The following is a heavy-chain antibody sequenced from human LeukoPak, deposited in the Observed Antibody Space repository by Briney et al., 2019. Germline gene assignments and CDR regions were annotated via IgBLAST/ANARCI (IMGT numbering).Heavy chain of an antibody. CDR1: GFTFSAYN. V-gene: IGHV3-21*01. CDR3: ARDPYSGGYGAYYYYYMDV. J-gene: IGHJ6*03. CDR2: ITTSSTYI. D-gene: IGHD6-19*01. Sequence: GGSLTLSCAASGFTFSAYNMNWVRRTPGKGLEWVSSITTSSTYIFYADSVRGRFTISRDNAENSLYLQMNSLRDEDTAVYYCARDPYSGGYGAYYYYYMDVWGKGTTVTVSS.